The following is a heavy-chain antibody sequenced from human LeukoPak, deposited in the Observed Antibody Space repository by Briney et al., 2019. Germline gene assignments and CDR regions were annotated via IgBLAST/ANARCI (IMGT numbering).Heavy chain of an antibody. J-gene: IGHJ4*02. CDR3: ARDLGVSSSHQGYYFDY. Sequence: SQTLSLTCALSGDSVSSNSAAWNWIRQSPSRGLEWLGRTYYRSKWYNDYAVSVKSRITINPDTSKNQFSLQLNSVTPEDTAVYYCARDLGVSSSHQGYYFDYWGQGTLVTVSS. CDR2: TYYRSKWYN. V-gene: IGHV6-1*01. D-gene: IGHD6-13*01. CDR1: GDSVSSNSAA.